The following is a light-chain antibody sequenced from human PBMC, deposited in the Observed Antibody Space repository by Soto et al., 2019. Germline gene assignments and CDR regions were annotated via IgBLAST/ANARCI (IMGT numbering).Light chain of an antibody. J-gene: IGLJ2*01. CDR1: SGHSSYA. CDR3: QTWGTGIQGV. CDR2: VNSDGSH. Sequence: QAVVTQSPSASASLGASVKLTCTLSSGHSSYAIAWHQQQPEKGPRYLMKVNSDGSHNKGDGIPDRFSGSSSGAERYLTISSLQSEDEADYYCQTWGTGIQGVFGGGTKVTVL. V-gene: IGLV4-69*02.